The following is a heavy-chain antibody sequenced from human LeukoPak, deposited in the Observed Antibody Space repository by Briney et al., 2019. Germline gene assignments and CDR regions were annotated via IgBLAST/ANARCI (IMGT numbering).Heavy chain of an antibody. CDR1: GYTFTGYY. J-gene: IGHJ6*04. Sequence: GASVKVSCKASGYTFTGYYMHWVRQAPGQGLEWMGWINPNSGGTNYAQKFQGRVTMTRDTSISTAYMELSRLRSDDTAVYYCARGLITMVRGVIITRMDVWGKGTTVTVSS. CDR2: INPNSGGT. V-gene: IGHV1-2*02. CDR3: ARGLITMVRGVIITRMDV. D-gene: IGHD3-10*01.